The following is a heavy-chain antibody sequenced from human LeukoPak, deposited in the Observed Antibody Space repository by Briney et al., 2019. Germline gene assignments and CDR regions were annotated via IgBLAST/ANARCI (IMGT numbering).Heavy chain of an antibody. CDR1: GFTLSSYA. J-gene: IGHJ4*02. CDR3: ATALGSNSRIDY. Sequence: GGSLRLSCAASGFTLSSYAMTWVRQAPGRGLEWVSTVSDRGDITYYTDSVKGRFTISRDISKNTLFLQMNSLRAEDTAVYYCATALGSNSRIDYWGQGTLVTVSS. V-gene: IGHV3-23*01. D-gene: IGHD7-27*01. CDR2: VSDRGDIT.